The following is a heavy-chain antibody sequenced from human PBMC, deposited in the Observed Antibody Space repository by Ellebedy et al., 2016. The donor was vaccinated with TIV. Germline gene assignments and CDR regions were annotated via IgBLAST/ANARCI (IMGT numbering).Heavy chain of an antibody. CDR3: ARDPYYGFGYFDL. Sequence: GESLKISXAASGFTFSDYYMTWIRQAPGKGLEWVSYISSSGRATYHADSVRGRFTISRDNAKNSLYLQMNSLRGDDTAVYYCARDPYYGFGYFDLWGRGTLVTVSS. J-gene: IGHJ2*01. V-gene: IGHV3-11*01. D-gene: IGHD3-10*01. CDR2: ISSSGRAT. CDR1: GFTFSDYY.